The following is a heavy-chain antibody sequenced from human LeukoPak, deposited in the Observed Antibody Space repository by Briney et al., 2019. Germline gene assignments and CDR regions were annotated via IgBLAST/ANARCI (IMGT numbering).Heavy chain of an antibody. CDR2: IKNIGDGGTT. D-gene: IGHD3-10*01. CDR3: TPHGFRELDS. CDR1: GFTFTNAW. V-gene: IGHV3-15*01. J-gene: IGHJ4*02. Sequence: KSGGSLRLSCAASGFTFTNAWMSWVRQAPGKGLEWVGRIKNIGDGGTTDYAAPVKGRFTISRDDSKSTLYLQMNSLKTEDTAVYYCTPHGFRELDSWGPGTLVTVSS.